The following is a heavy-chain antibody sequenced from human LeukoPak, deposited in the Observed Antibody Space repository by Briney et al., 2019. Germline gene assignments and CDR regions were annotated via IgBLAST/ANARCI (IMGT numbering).Heavy chain of an antibody. V-gene: IGHV1-2*02. J-gene: IGHJ5*02. CDR2: INPNSGGT. CDR3: ARGGLGATIFGVYNRFDP. CDR1: GYTFTGYY. Sequence: ASVKVSCKASGYTFTGYYMHWVRQAPGQGLEWMGWINPNSGGTNYAQKFQGRVTMTRDTSISTAYMELSRLRSDDTAVYYCARGGLGATIFGVYNRFDPWGQGTLVTVSS. D-gene: IGHD3-3*01.